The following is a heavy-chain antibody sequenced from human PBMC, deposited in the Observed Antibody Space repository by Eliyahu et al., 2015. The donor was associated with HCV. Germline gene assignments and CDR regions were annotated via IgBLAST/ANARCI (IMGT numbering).Heavy chain of an antibody. CDR1: GXTFSRXA. J-gene: IGHJ4*02. Sequence: QVQLVESGGGVVQPGRSLRLSCAASGXTFSRXAXXWVRQAPGKGLXWVAVISYDGSNKYYADSVKGRFTISRDNSKNTLYLQMNSLRAEDTAVYYCARPPYDFWSGYYKGTFDYWGQGTLVTVSS. D-gene: IGHD3-3*01. CDR2: ISYDGSNK. V-gene: IGHV3-30-3*01. CDR3: ARPPYDFWSGYYKGTFDY.